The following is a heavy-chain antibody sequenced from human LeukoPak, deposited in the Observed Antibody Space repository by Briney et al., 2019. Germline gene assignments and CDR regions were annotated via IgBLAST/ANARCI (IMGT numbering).Heavy chain of an antibody. CDR2: IIPIFGTA. J-gene: IGHJ3*02. Sequence: GASVKVSCKASGGTFSSYAISWVRQAPGQGLEWMGGIIPIFGTANYAQKFQGRVTMTRDTSTSTVYMELSSLRSEDTAVYYCARGRDVRGSRPDAFDIWGQGTMVTVSS. V-gene: IGHV1-69*05. CDR1: GGTFSSYA. D-gene: IGHD3-10*02. CDR3: ARGRDVRGSRPDAFDI.